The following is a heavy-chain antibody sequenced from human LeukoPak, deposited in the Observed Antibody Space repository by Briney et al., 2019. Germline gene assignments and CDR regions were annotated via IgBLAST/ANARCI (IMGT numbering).Heavy chain of an antibody. Sequence: ASVKVSCKTSGYTFTTYDINWVRQAPGQGLEWMGWMNLNSGYTGYAQKFEGRVTITRNSSISTAYMELSSVRSEDTAVYYFARVAGSIDYWGQGTLVTVSS. J-gene: IGHJ4*02. CDR2: MNLNSGYT. CDR3: ARVAGSIDY. CDR1: GYTFTTYD. D-gene: IGHD6-19*01. V-gene: IGHV1-8*03.